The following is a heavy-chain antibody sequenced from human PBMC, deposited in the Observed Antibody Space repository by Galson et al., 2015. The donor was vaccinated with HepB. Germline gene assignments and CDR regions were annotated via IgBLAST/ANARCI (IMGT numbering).Heavy chain of an antibody. D-gene: IGHD3-9*01. CDR1: GYTFTSYD. CDR2: MNPNSGNT. J-gene: IGHJ6*02. V-gene: IGHV1-8*01. CDR3: ARGLLRYFDWLPIDGMDV. Sequence: SVKVSCKASGYTFTSYDINWVRQATGQGLEWMGWMNPNSGNTGYAQKFQGRVTMTRNTSISTAYMELSSLRSEDTAVYYCARGLLRYFDWLPIDGMDVWGQGTTVTVSS.